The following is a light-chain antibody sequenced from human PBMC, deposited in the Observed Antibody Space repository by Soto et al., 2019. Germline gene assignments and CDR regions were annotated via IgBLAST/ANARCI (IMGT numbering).Light chain of an antibody. Sequence: DIQITQSPSTLSESVGDTVTITCRASQTISTWLAWYQQKPGRAPNVLIYEASTLESGVPSRFSGSGSGTEFTLTISSLQPDDLATYYCQQYSSYPYTFGQGTKLEI. J-gene: IGKJ2*01. CDR3: QQYSSYPYT. CDR2: EAS. V-gene: IGKV1-5*03. CDR1: QTISTW.